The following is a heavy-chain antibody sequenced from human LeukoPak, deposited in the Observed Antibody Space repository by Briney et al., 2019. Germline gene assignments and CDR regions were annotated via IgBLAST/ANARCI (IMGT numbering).Heavy chain of an antibody. V-gene: IGHV4-34*01. J-gene: IGHJ4*02. D-gene: IGHD5-18*01. CDR2: INHSGST. CDR3: ARGGSYGPMDY. CDR1: GGSFSGYY. Sequence: SETLSLTCAVYGGSFSGYYWSWIRQPPGKGLEWIGEINHSGSTNYNPSLKSRVTISVDTSKNQFSLKLSSVTAADPAVYYCARGGSYGPMDYWGQGTLVTVSS.